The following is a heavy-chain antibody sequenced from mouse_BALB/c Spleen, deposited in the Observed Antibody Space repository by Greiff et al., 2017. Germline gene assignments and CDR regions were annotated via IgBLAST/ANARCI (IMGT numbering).Heavy chain of an antibody. CDR2: IYPGSGNT. D-gene: IGHD2-1*01. J-gene: IGHJ2*01. V-gene: IGHV1-77*01. Sequence: LQQSGAELARPGASVKLSCKASGYTFTDYYINWVKQRTGQGLEWIGEIYPGSGNTYYNEKFKGKATLTADKSSSTAYMQLSSLTSEDSAVYFCARGDYGNPYCFDYWGQGTTLTVSS. CDR3: ARGDYGNPYCFDY. CDR1: GYTFTDYY.